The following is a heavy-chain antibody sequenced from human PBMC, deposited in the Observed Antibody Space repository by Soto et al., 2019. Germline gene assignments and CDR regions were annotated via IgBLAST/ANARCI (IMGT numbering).Heavy chain of an antibody. CDR2: IWYDGSNK. V-gene: IGHV3-33*01. Sequence: QVQLVESGGGVVQPGRSLRLSCAASGFTFSSYGMHWVRQAPGKGLEWVAVIWYDGSNKYYADSVKGRFTISRDNSKNTLYLQMNSLSAEDTAVYYCARDPSIAARPKAFDIWGQGTMVTVSS. CDR3: ARDPSIAARPKAFDI. J-gene: IGHJ3*02. D-gene: IGHD6-6*01. CDR1: GFTFSSYG.